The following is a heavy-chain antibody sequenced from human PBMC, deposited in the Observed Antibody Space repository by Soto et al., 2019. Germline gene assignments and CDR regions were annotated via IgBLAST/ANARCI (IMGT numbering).Heavy chain of an antibody. CDR3: ALQDRFLGPSWYYMDV. V-gene: IGHV1-46*01. CDR1: GYTFTSYY. CDR2: INPSGGST. Sequence: QVQLVQSGAEVKKPGASVKVSCKASGYTFTSYYMHWVRQAPGQGLEWMGIINPSGGSTSYAQKFQGRVTMTRDTSTSTVYMELSSLRSEDTAVYYCALQDRFLGPSWYYMDVWGKGTTVTVSS. D-gene: IGHD3-3*01. J-gene: IGHJ6*03.